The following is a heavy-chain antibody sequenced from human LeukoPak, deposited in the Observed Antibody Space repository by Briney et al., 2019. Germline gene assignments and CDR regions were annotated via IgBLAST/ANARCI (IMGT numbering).Heavy chain of an antibody. CDR2: ISGSGGST. CDR3: GEGGGGELSAAFDI. D-gene: IGHD3-16*02. J-gene: IGHJ3*02. Sequence: GGSPRLSCAASGFTFSSYAMSWVRQAPGKGLEWVSAISGSGGSTYYADSVKGRFTISRDNSKNTLYLQMNSLRAEDTAVYYLGEGGGGELSAAFDIWGQGTMVTVSS. V-gene: IGHV3-23*01. CDR1: GFTFSSYA.